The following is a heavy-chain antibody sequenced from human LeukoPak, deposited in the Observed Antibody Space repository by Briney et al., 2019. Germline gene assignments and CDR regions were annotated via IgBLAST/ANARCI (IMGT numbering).Heavy chain of an antibody. J-gene: IGHJ5*02. D-gene: IGHD2-8*01. CDR2: INTNTGET. CDR3: ARWGGVQFDP. V-gene: IGHV1-2*02. Sequence: ASVKVSCKASGYTFIDYYVNWVRQAPGQGLEWMGWINTNTGETNYAQKFQGRVTMTRDTSISTVYMELTSLTSDDTAVYYCARWGGVQFDPWGQGTLVTVSS. CDR1: GYTFIDYY.